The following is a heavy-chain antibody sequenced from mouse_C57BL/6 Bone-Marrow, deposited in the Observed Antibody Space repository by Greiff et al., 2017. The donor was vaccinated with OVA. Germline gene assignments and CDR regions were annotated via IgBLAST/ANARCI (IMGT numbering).Heavy chain of an antibody. CDR3: ARESGSSYVWYFDV. J-gene: IGHJ1*03. CDR2: TFYSGIT. D-gene: IGHD1-1*01. V-gene: IGHV3-3*01. CDR1: GFSINSDCY. Sequence: EVQVVESGPSLVRPSQTLSLTCTVTGFSINSDCYWIWIRQFPGNKLEYIGYTFYSGITYYNPSLESRTYITRDTSKNPFSLKLSSVTTEDTATYYCARESGSSYVWYFDVWGTGTTVTVSS.